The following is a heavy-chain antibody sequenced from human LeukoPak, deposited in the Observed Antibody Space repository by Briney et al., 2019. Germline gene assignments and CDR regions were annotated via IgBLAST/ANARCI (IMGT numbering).Heavy chain of an antibody. J-gene: IGHJ6*02. CDR1: GFTFSSYE. CDR3: ARRIKWELLYYYYGTDV. CDR2: ISSSGSTI. Sequence: GGSLRLTCAASGFTFSSYEMNWVRQAPGKGLEWVSYISSSGSTIYYADSVKGRFTISRDNAKNSLYLQMNSLRAEDTAVYYCARRIKWELLYYYYGTDVWGQGTTVTVSS. D-gene: IGHD1-26*01. V-gene: IGHV3-48*03.